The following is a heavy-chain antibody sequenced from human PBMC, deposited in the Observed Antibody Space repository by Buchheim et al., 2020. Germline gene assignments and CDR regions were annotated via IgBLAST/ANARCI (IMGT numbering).Heavy chain of an antibody. CDR2: INPNSGGT. Sequence: QVQLVQSGAEVKKPGASVKVSCKASGYTFTGHYLHWVRQAPGQGLEWMGWINPNSGGTNSAQKFQGRVTMTRDTSISTAYMELSRLRSDDTAVYYCARAYPHERWEANYFDYWGQGTL. J-gene: IGHJ4*02. V-gene: IGHV1-2*02. D-gene: IGHD1-26*01. CDR3: ARAYPHERWEANYFDY. CDR1: GYTFTGHY.